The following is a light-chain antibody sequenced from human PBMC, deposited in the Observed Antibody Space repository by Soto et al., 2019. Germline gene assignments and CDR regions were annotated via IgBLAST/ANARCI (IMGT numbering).Light chain of an antibody. CDR2: DTS. CDR1: QGIGDT. CDR3: QPYNIWPLT. J-gene: IGKJ4*01. V-gene: IGKV3-15*01. Sequence: EVVMRQSPATLSVSPGEGATLYCRASQGIGDTLAWYQHKPGQTPRLLIYDTSTRATGVPTRFSGSRSGAEVTLTINSLQSEDFAVYYCQPYNIWPLTFGGGTKVEIK.